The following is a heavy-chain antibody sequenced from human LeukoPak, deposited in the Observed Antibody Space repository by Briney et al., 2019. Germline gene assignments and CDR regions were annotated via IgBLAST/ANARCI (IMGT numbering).Heavy chain of an antibody. D-gene: IGHD5-18*01. CDR2: INSDGSST. J-gene: IGHJ6*02. Sequence: GGSLRLSCAASGFTFSSYWMHWVRQAPGKGLVWVSRINSDGSSTSYADSVKGRFTISRDNAKNTLYLQMNSLRAEDTAVYYCARVLSRGYSYGPHYYYYGMDVRGQGTTVTVSS. V-gene: IGHV3-74*01. CDR1: GFTFSSYW. CDR3: ARVLSRGYSYGPHYYYYGMDV.